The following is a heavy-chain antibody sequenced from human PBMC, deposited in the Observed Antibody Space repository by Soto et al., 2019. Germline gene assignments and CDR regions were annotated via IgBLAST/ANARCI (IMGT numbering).Heavy chain of an antibody. J-gene: IGHJ4*02. CDR2: IYWDDDK. Sequence: SGPTLVKPTQTLTLTCTFSGFSLSTSGVGVGWIRQPPGKALEWLALIYWDDDKRYSPSLKGKLTITKDTSKNQVVLTLTNMDPVDTATYYCARGYCSSTSCPPFDYWGQGTLVTVSS. D-gene: IGHD2-2*01. CDR1: GFSLSTSGVG. CDR3: ARGYCSSTSCPPFDY. V-gene: IGHV2-5*02.